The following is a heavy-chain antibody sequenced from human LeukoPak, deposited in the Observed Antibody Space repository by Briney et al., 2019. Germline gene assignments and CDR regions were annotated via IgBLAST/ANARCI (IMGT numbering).Heavy chain of an antibody. CDR3: ARERERERSLVGYNPWFDP. J-gene: IGHJ5*02. CDR2: INTNTGNP. Sequence: GASVKVSCKASGYTFTSYAMNWVRQAPGQGLEWMGWINTNTGNPTYAQGFTGRFVFSLDASVSTAYLQISSLKAENTAVYYCARERERERSLVGYNPWFDPWGQGTLVTVSS. CDR1: GYTFTSYA. V-gene: IGHV7-4-1*02. D-gene: IGHD5-24*01.